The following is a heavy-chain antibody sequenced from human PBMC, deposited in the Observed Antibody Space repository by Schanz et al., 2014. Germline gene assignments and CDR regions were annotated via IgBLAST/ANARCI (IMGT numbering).Heavy chain of an antibody. Sequence: QVQLVQSGAEVKKPGASVKVSCTASGFNFNNYDINWVRQATGQGLEWMGWINTGSGDTKYSQNLQGRVTMTTDTSTSTVYMELRSLRSDDTAVYYCARSAGRDFWSGYYTRFDYWGQGALVTVSS. CDR3: ARSAGRDFWSGYYTRFDY. CDR2: INTGSGDT. CDR1: GFNFNNYD. V-gene: IGHV1-18*04. D-gene: IGHD3-3*01. J-gene: IGHJ4*02.